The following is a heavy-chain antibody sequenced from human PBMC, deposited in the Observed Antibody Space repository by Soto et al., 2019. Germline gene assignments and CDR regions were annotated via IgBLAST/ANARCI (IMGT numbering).Heavy chain of an antibody. J-gene: IGHJ5*02. CDR3: ARVAVAARPRWYNWFDP. CDR1: GYTFTDYD. D-gene: IGHD2-15*01. V-gene: IGHV1-8*01. CDR2: MNPNSGET. Sequence: QEQLVQSGAEVKKPGASVKVSCKTSGYTFTDYDINWVRQATGQGLEWIGWMNPNSGETGYAQKFQGRVTTTRRASLSTDYLELSSLRSEDTAVYYCARVAVAARPRWYNWFDPWGQGTLVTVSS.